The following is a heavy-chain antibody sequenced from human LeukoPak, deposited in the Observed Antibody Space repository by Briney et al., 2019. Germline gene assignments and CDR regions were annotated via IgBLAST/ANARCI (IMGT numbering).Heavy chain of an antibody. CDR2: ISGSGGST. D-gene: IGHD3-10*01. J-gene: IGHJ4*02. V-gene: IGHV3-23*01. CDR1: GFTFSSYS. Sequence: GGSLRLSCAASGFTFSSYSMSWARQAPGKGLEWVSAISGSGGSTYYADSVKGRFTISRDNSKNTLYLQMNSLRAEDTAVYYCAKDRARITPESFDYWGQGTLVTVSS. CDR3: AKDRARITPESFDY.